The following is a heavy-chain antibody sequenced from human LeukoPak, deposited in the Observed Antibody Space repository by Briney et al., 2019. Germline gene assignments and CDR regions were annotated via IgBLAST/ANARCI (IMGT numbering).Heavy chain of an antibody. J-gene: IGHJ3*02. CDR3: ARRAREYSHDAFDI. CDR1: GYTFTVYY. V-gene: IGHV1-2*02. CDR2: INPNSRGT. Sequence: ASVTVSFTSSGYTFTVYYMHWVRQAPGQGLEWMGWINPNSRGTDSAQKFQGRFSMTRDTSISTAYMELSRLRSDDTAVYYCARRAREYSHDAFDIWGQGTMVTVSS. D-gene: IGHD5-18*01.